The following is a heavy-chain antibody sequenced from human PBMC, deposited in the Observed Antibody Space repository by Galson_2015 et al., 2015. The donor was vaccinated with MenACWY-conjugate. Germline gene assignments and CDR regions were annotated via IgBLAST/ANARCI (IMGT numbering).Heavy chain of an antibody. D-gene: IGHD1-26*01. CDR2: IYNDGSAI. J-gene: IGHJ4*02. CDR1: S. CDR3: AKTRGASFYFDS. V-gene: IGHV3-74*01. Sequence: SMYWVRQAPGKGLVWVSRIYNDGSAITYADSVKGRFTISRDNAKNTLFLQMNSLRAEDTAVYYCAKTRGASFYFDSWGQGTLVTVSS.